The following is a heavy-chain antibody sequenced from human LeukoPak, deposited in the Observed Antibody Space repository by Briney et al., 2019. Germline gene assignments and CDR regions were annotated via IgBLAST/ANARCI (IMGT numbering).Heavy chain of an antibody. Sequence: GGSLRLSCAASGFTLSSYTMNWVRQAPGKGLEWVSSISSTSSYMYYADSLKGRFTISRDNAKNSLYLQMNSLRAEDTAVYYCARDPSGAWYYFDYWGQGTLVTV. D-gene: IGHD6-19*01. CDR1: GFTLSSYT. CDR2: ISSTSSYM. CDR3: ARDPSGAWYYFDY. V-gene: IGHV3-21*01. J-gene: IGHJ4*02.